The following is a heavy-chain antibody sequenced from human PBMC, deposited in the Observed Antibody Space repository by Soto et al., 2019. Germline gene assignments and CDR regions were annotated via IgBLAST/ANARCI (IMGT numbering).Heavy chain of an antibody. CDR2: IIPIFGTA. Sequence: GASVKVSCKASGGTFSSYAISWVRQAPGQGLEWMGGIIPIFGTANYAQKFQGRVTITADESTSTAYMELSSLRSEDTAVYYCARSRASHYYDSSGYISGYWFDPWGQGTLVTVSS. CDR3: ARSRASHYYDSSGYISGYWFDP. CDR1: GGTFSSYA. V-gene: IGHV1-69*13. D-gene: IGHD3-22*01. J-gene: IGHJ5*02.